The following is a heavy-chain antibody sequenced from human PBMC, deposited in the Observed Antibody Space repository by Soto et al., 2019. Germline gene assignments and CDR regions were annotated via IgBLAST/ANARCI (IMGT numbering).Heavy chain of an antibody. V-gene: IGHV4-39*01. CDR1: GGSIGSSNYY. Sequence: SETLSLTCTVSGGSIGSSNYYWGWIRQPPGKGLESIGSIYHTGSTYYNPSLKSRVTMSVDTSKNQFSLKLSSVTAADTAVYYCARHGAPWLATPGDRLAYWGQGTPVTVSS. D-gene: IGHD2-21*01. CDR2: IYHTGST. J-gene: IGHJ4*01. CDR3: ARHGAPWLATPGDRLAY.